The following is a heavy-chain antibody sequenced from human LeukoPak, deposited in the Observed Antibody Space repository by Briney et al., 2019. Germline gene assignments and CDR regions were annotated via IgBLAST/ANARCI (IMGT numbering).Heavy chain of an antibody. D-gene: IGHD2-15*01. J-gene: IGHJ4*02. CDR1: GYTFTGYY. CDR3: ARSDCSGGSCYSDY. CDR2: INPNSGGT. Sequence: ASVKVSCKAPGYTFTGYYMHWVRQAPGQGLEWMGWINPNSGGTNYAQKFQGWVTMTRDTSISTAYMELSRLRSDDTAVYYCARSDCSGGSCYSDYWGQGTLVTVSS. V-gene: IGHV1-2*04.